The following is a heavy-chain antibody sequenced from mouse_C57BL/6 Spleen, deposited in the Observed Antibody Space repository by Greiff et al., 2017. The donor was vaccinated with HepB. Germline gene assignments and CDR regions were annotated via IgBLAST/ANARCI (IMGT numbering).Heavy chain of an antibody. D-gene: IGHD1-1*01. Sequence: VQLQQPGTELVKPGASVKLSCKASGYTFTSYWMHWVKQRPGQGLEWIGNINPSNGGTNYNEKFKSKATLTVDKSSSTAYMQLSSLTSEDSAVYDCASAYGSSYDYFDYWGQGTTLTVSS. V-gene: IGHV1-53*01. CDR1: GYTFTSYW. CDR3: ASAYGSSYDYFDY. CDR2: INPSNGGT. J-gene: IGHJ2*01.